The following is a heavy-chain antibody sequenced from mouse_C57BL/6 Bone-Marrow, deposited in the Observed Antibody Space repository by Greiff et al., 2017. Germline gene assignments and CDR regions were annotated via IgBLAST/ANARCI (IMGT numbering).Heavy chain of an antibody. CDR2: ISSGSSTI. CDR1: GFTFSDYG. Sequence: EVKVVESGGGLVKPGGSLKLSCAASGFTFSDYGMHWVRQAPEKGLEWVAYISSGSSTIYYADTVKGRFTISRDNAKNTLFLQMTSLRSEDTAMYYCARPYYYGSSYCYAMDYWGQGTSVTVSS. D-gene: IGHD1-1*01. CDR3: ARPYYYGSSYCYAMDY. J-gene: IGHJ4*01. V-gene: IGHV5-17*01.